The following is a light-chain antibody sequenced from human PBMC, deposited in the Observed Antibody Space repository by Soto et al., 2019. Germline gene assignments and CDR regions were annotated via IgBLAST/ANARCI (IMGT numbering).Light chain of an antibody. Sequence: IQMTQSPSTLSGSVGDRVTITCRASQTISSWLAWYQQKPGKAPKLLIYKASTLKSGVPSRFSGSGSGTEFTLTISSLQPDDFATYYCQQYSSHSTFGQGTKVDIK. V-gene: IGKV1-5*03. CDR2: KAS. J-gene: IGKJ1*01. CDR3: QQYSSHST. CDR1: QTISSW.